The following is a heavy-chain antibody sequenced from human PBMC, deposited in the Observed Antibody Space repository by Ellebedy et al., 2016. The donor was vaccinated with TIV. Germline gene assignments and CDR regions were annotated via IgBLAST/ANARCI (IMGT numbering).Heavy chain of an antibody. J-gene: IGHJ4*02. D-gene: IGHD4-17*01. CDR2: IKQDGTVK. Sequence: PGGSLRLSCAASGFTFSTYWMSWVRQAPGKGLEWVANIKQDGTVKYYVDSVKGRFTISRDNAKNSLYLQMNSLRAEETAVYYCARVTTLATGTGYYFDYWGQGTLVTVSS. CDR1: GFTFSTYW. V-gene: IGHV3-7*01. CDR3: ARVTTLATGTGYYFDY.